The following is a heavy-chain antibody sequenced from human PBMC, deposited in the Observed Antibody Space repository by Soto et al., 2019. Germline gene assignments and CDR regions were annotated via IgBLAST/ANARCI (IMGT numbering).Heavy chain of an antibody. D-gene: IGHD1-26*01. J-gene: IGHJ6*02. Sequence: GGSLRLSCAASGFTFSIYGINWVRQAPGKGLEWVSGISGSGDSTHYADSVKGRFTISRDNSKNTLYLQMNSLRADDTAVYYCARDMSGGTYNYYYGMDVWGQGTTVTVSS. CDR3: ARDMSGGTYNYYYGMDV. CDR2: ISGSGDST. CDR1: GFTFSIYG. V-gene: IGHV3-23*01.